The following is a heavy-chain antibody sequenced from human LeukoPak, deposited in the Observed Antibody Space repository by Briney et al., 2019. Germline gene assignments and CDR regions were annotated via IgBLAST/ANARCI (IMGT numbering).Heavy chain of an antibody. CDR1: GYTFTGYD. Sequence: ASVKVSCKASGYTFTGYDINWVRQATGQGLEWMGWMNPNSGNTGYAQKFQGRVTMTRNTSISTAYMELSSLRSEDTAVYYCARGWKVAVAGRRDYYYGMDVWGQGTTVTVSS. CDR3: ARGWKVAVAGRRDYYYGMDV. CDR2: MNPNSGNT. J-gene: IGHJ6*02. V-gene: IGHV1-8*01. D-gene: IGHD6-19*01.